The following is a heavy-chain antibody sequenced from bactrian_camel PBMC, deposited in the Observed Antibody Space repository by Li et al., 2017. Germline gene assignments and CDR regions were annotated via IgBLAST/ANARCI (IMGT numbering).Heavy chain of an antibody. D-gene: IGHD3*01. CDR3: TPVLILSDGYCYKADNY. Sequence: VQLVESGGGSVQAGGSLRLSCAASGYRYLSFCMGWFRQAPGKGREGVAFIHRDGSTSYADSVEGRFTISKDNAKDTLYLQMNSLEPDDTAIYYCTPVLILSDGYCYKADNYWGQGTQVTVS. J-gene: IGHJ4*01. CDR1: GYRYLSFC. V-gene: IGHV3S26*01. CDR2: IHRDGST.